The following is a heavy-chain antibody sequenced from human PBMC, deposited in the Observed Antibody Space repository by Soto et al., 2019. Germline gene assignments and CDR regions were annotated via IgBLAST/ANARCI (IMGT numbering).Heavy chain of an antibody. CDR2: ISYDGSNK. J-gene: IGHJ1*01. CDR1: GFTFSSYG. D-gene: IGHD3-22*01. CDR3: AKSNYYDSSEDFQH. Sequence: GGSLRLSCAASGFTFSSYGMHWVRQAPGKGLEWVAVISYDGSNKYYADSVKGRFTISRDNSKNTLYLQMNSLRAEDTAVYYCAKSNYYDSSEDFQHWGQGTLVTVSS. V-gene: IGHV3-30*18.